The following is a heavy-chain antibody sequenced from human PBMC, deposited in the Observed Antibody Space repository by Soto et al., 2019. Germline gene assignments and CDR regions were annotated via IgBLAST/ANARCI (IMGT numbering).Heavy chain of an antibody. Sequence: PGGSLRLSCAASGFTFSSYWMHWVRQAPGKGLVWVSRINSDGSSTSYADSVKGRFTISRDNAKNTLYLQMNSLRAEDTAVYYCAKTDCTGGSCLRWGQGTLVTVSS. J-gene: IGHJ4*02. CDR2: INSDGSST. V-gene: IGHV3-74*01. CDR1: GFTFSSYW. D-gene: IGHD2-15*01. CDR3: AKTDCTGGSCLR.